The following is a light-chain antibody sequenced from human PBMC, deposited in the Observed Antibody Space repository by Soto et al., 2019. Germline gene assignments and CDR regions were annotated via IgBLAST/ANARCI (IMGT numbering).Light chain of an antibody. CDR2: GAS. CDR3: QQYGSSPPT. J-gene: IGKJ1*01. CDR1: QSVSSSY. Sequence: EIVWTNSPGTLPLSPGERATLSCRPSQSVSSSYLAWYQQKPGQAPRLLIYGASSRATGIPDRFSGSGSGTDFTLTISRLEPEDFAVYYCQQYGSSPPTFGQGTKVEIK. V-gene: IGKV3-20*01.